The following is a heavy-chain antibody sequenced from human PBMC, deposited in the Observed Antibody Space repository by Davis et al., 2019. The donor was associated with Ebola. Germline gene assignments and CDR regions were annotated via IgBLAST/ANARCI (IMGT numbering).Heavy chain of an antibody. V-gene: IGHV1-2*02. D-gene: IGHD4-17*01. CDR1: GYTFTGYY. CDR2: INPNSGGT. CDR3: ARSYGAGNWFDP. Sequence: AASVKVSCKASGYTFTGYYMHWVRQAPGQGLEWMGWINPNSGGTNYAQKFQGRVTLTRDTSISTAYMELSSLRSEDTAVYYCARSYGAGNWFDPWGQGTLVTVSS. J-gene: IGHJ5*02.